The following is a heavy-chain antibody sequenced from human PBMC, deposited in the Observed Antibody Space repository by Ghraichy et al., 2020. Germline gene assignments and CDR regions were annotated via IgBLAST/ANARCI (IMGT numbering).Heavy chain of an antibody. CDR1: GGSVSSYA. CDR2: IIPIFGTA. J-gene: IGHJ2*01. Sequence: SVKVSCKAAGGSVSSYAISWVRQSRGQVLEWMGGIIPIFGTANYAQKSQGRVTITADESTTTAYMELSSLRSEDTAVYYCARVWYSSAWPRDFYWYFDLWGRGTLVTVSS. CDR3: ARVWYSSAWPRDFYWYFDL. D-gene: IGHD6-19*01. V-gene: IGHV1-69*13.